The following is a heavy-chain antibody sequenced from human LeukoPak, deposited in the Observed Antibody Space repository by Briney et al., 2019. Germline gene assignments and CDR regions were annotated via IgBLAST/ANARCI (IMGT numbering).Heavy chain of an antibody. CDR3: ARRAAALGAFDY. D-gene: IGHD6-13*01. J-gene: IGHJ4*02. V-gene: IGHV3-74*01. Sequence: GGSLRLSCAASGFTFSSYWMHWVRHAPGKGLVWVSRINSDGSSTNYADSVKGRFTISRDNAKNTLYLQMNSLRAEDTAVYYCARRAAALGAFDYWGPGTLVTVSS. CDR2: INSDGSST. CDR1: GFTFSSYW.